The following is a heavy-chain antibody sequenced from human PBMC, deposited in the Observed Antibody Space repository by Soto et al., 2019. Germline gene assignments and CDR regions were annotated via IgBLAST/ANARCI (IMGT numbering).Heavy chain of an antibody. Sequence: PSETLSLTCTVSGGSISSGGYYWSWIRQHPGKGLEWIGYIYYSGSTYYNPSLKSRVTISVDTSKNQFSLKLSSVTAADTAVYYCARGGLRLGELSFIGFDPWGQGTLVTVSS. CDR3: ARGGLRLGELSFIGFDP. V-gene: IGHV4-31*03. CDR1: GGSISSGGYY. CDR2: IYYSGST. D-gene: IGHD3-16*02. J-gene: IGHJ5*02.